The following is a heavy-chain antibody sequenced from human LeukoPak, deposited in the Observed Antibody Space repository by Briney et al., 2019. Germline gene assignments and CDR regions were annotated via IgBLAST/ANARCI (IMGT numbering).Heavy chain of an antibody. CDR2: ISYDGSNK. CDR3: ARAAYSGSYHSDY. Sequence: PGGSLRLSCAASGFTFSSYAMHWVRQAPGKGLEWVAVISYDGSNKYYADSVKGRFTISRDNSKNTPYLQMNSLRAEDTAVYYCARAAYSGSYHSDYWGQGTLVTVSS. J-gene: IGHJ4*02. CDR1: GFTFSSYA. D-gene: IGHD1-26*01. V-gene: IGHV3-30-3*01.